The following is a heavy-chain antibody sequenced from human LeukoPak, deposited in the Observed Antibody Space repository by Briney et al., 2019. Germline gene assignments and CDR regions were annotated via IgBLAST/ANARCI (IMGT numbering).Heavy chain of an antibody. CDR3: TRDRLSDYMDV. V-gene: IGHV3-49*04. J-gene: IGHJ6*03. CDR2: IRSKAYGGTT. CDR1: GFTFSSYA. D-gene: IGHD1-26*01. Sequence: GGSLRLSCAASGFTFSSYAMSWVRQAPGKGLEWVGFIRSKAYGGTTEYAASVKGRFTISRDDSKSIAYLQMNSLKTEDTAVYYCTRDRLSDYMDVWGKGTTVTVSS.